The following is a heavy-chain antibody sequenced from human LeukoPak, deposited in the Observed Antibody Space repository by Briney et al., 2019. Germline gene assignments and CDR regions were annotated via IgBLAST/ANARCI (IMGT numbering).Heavy chain of an antibody. J-gene: IGHJ4*02. V-gene: IGHV3-30-3*01. D-gene: IGHD6-13*01. CDR3: AKDGYSSIPGFHFEY. CDR2: ISYDGSNK. CDR1: GFTFSSYA. Sequence: QPGGSLRLSCAASGFTFSSYAMHWVRQAPGKGLEWVAVISYDGSNKYYADSVKGRFTISRDNPKKTLYLHLNSLRVEDAAVYYCAKDGYSSIPGFHFEYWGQGTPVTVSS.